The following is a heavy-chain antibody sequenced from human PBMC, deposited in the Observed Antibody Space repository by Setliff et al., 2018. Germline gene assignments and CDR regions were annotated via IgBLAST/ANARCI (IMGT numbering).Heavy chain of an antibody. J-gene: IGHJ6*02. CDR2: ISSSSSYI. D-gene: IGHD3-22*01. V-gene: IGHV3-21*01. CDR1: GFTFSSYS. Sequence: GSLRLSCAASGFTFSSYSMNWVRQAPGKGLEWVSSISSSSSYIYYADSVKGRFTISRDNAKNSLYLQMNSLRAEDTAVYYCARSSTMIVVVGVGYYGMDVWGQGTTVTVSS. CDR3: ARSSTMIVVVGVGYYGMDV.